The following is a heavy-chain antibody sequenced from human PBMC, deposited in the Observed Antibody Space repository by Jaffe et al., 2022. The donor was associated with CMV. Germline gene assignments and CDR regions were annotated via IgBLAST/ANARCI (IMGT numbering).Heavy chain of an antibody. D-gene: IGHD3-22*01. CDR2: IYSGGST. J-gene: IGHJ6*03. CDR1: GFTVSSNY. V-gene: IGHV3-66*01. Sequence: EVQLVESGGGLVQPGGSLRLSCAASGFTVSSNYMSWVRQAPGKGLEWVSVIYSGGSTYYADSVKGRFTISRDNSKNTLYLQMNSLRAEDTAVYYCARELDYYDSSGYPYYYYMDVWGKGTTVTVSS. CDR3: ARELDYYDSSGYPYYYYMDV.